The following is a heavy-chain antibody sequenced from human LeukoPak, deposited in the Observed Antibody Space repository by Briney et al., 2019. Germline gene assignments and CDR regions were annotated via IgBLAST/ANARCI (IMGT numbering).Heavy chain of an antibody. Sequence: SGGSLRLSCVASGFTFGIYGMRWVRQAPGKGLEWVAFYRNDGRREYYADSVKGRFTISRDNARNTVFLQMNSLRAEDTAVYYCARDFDMGITPGDDFDFWGQGTLVTVSS. CDR1: GFTFGIYG. D-gene: IGHD3-9*01. CDR2: YRNDGRRE. J-gene: IGHJ4*02. V-gene: IGHV3-30*02. CDR3: ARDFDMGITPGDDFDF.